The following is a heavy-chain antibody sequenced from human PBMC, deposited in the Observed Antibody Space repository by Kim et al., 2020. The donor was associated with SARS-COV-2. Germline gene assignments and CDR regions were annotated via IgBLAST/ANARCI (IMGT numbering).Heavy chain of an antibody. CDR2: IRSKAKTYAT. CDR3: TRRVDYQYYGMDV. D-gene: IGHD2-15*01. Sequence: GGSLRLPCAASGFTFSGSAVHWVRQASGKGLEWVGRIRSKAKTYATAYAASVKGRFAISRDDSKNMAYLQMNSLKTEDTAVYYCTRRVDYQYYGMDVWGQGTTVTVSS. V-gene: IGHV3-73*01. J-gene: IGHJ6*02. CDR1: GFTFSGSA.